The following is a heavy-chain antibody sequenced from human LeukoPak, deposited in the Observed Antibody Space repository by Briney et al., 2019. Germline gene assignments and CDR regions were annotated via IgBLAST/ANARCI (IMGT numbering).Heavy chain of an antibody. Sequence: GGSLRLSCAASGFTFSNAWMNWVRQAPGKGLEWVGRIKSKSDGGTTDYAAPVKGKFTISRDDSKNTLYLQMDSLRAEDTAVYYCAKSHFVDGGLDYWGQGTLVTVSS. CDR1: GFTFSNAW. D-gene: IGHD4-23*01. J-gene: IGHJ4*02. V-gene: IGHV3-15*01. CDR2: IKSKSDGGTT. CDR3: AKSHFVDGGLDY.